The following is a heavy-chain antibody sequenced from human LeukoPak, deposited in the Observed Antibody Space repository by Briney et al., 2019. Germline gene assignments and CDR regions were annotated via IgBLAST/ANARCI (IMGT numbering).Heavy chain of an antibody. D-gene: IGHD3-9*01. CDR3: ARGSLRCFDWPYYYGMDV. V-gene: IGHV1-18*01. J-gene: IGHJ6*02. CDR2: ISAYNGNT. Sequence: GASVKVSCKASGYTFTSYGISWVRQAPGQGLEWMGSISAYNGNTNYAQKLQGRVTMTTDTSTSTAYMELRSLRSDDTAVYYCARGSLRCFDWPYYYGMDVWGQGTTVTVSS. CDR1: GYTFTSYG.